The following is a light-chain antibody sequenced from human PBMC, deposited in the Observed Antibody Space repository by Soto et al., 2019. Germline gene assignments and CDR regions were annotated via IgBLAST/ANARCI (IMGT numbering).Light chain of an antibody. Sequence: DIQITQSPSSLSASVGDRVTITCQARQDISKYLNWYQQKPGKAPKLLIYDASNLETGVPSRFSGSGSGTDFTFTISSLQPEDIATYYCQQYLNLLSFGPGTKVDIK. CDR3: QQYLNLLS. J-gene: IGKJ3*01. CDR1: QDISKY. CDR2: DAS. V-gene: IGKV1-33*01.